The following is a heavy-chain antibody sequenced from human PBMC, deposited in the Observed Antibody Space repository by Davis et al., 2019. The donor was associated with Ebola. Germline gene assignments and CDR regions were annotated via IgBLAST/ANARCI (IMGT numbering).Heavy chain of an antibody. CDR1: GFTFSSYG. Sequence: PGGSLRLSCAASGFTFSSYGMHWVRQAPGKGLEWVAVIWYDGSNKYYADSVKGRFTISRDNSKNTLYLQMNSLRAEDTAVYYCARDRGIAAYFDYWGQGTLVTVSS. CDR3: ARDRGIAAYFDY. J-gene: IGHJ4*02. V-gene: IGHV3-33*01. CDR2: IWYDGSNK. D-gene: IGHD6-25*01.